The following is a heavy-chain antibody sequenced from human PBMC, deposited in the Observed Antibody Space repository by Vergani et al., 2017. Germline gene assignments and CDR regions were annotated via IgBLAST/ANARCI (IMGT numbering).Heavy chain of an antibody. CDR2: IFSNDEK. Sequence: QVTLKESGPVLVKPTETLTLTCTVSGFSLSSARKSVSWIRQPPGKALEWLAHIFSNDEKSYSTSLKSRLTISKDTSKSQVVLTMTNMDPVDTATYYCARSYDYGDPGSDYWGQGTLVTVSS. CDR1: GFSLSSARKS. J-gene: IGHJ4*02. D-gene: IGHD4-17*01. CDR3: ARSYDYGDPGSDY. V-gene: IGHV2-26*01.